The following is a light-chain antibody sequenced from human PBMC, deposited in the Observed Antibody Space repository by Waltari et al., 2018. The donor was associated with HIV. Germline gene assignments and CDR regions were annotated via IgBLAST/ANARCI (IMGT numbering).Light chain of an antibody. J-gene: IGLJ2*01. Sequence: QSVLTQPPSASGTPGQRVTLPCSGSDSNMRGSFVYLYQQLPGTSPKLRCHGYNQRPSGVPDRFAGCKSGTSAALVITGRRSEEEAEYHCAAWYDSLNGPVVVGGGTKLTVL. CDR1: DSNMRGSF. V-gene: IGLV1-47*01. CDR3: AAWYDSLNGPVV. CDR2: GYN.